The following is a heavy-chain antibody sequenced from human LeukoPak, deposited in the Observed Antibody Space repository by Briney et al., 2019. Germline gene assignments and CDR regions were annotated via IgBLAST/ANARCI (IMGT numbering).Heavy chain of an antibody. Sequence: GGSLRLSCAASGFSFSGYWMSWVRQTPGKGLEWVANIKPDGSGKYYVESVKGRFTISRDNAKNSLYCASRRSAYCGGDCPEGYWGQGTLVTVSS. CDR3: Y. CDR1: GFSFSGYW. D-gene: IGHD2-21*02. CDR2: IKPDGSGK. V-gene: IGHV3-7*01. J-gene: IGHJ4*02.